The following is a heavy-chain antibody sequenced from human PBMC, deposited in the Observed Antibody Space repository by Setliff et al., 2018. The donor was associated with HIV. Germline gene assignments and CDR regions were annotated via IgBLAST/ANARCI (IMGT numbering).Heavy chain of an antibody. J-gene: IGHJ3*01. D-gene: IGHD6-19*01. CDR3: ARVPYRSAWFSGGHDAFDV. V-gene: IGHV1-2*02. CDR2: INPSSGGT. Sequence: GASVKVSCKASGYTFTGHYMHWVRQAPGQGLEWMGWINPSSGGTNYAQKFQGRVTLTRDTSISTAYMELSRLRSDDTAVYYCARVPYRSAWFSGGHDAFDVWGQGTMVTV. CDR1: GYTFTGHY.